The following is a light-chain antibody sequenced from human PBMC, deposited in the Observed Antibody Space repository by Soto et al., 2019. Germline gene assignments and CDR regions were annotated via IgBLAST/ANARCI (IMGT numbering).Light chain of an antibody. Sequence: SALTQPPSVSAGPGQKVTISCSGSSSNTGNNYVSWYQQLPGTAPKLLIYENDKRPSGIPDRFSGSKSGTSATLGITGLQTGDEADYYCATWDSSLSAGLFGTGTKVTVL. CDR1: SSNTGNNY. V-gene: IGLV1-51*02. CDR2: END. CDR3: ATWDSSLSAGL. J-gene: IGLJ1*01.